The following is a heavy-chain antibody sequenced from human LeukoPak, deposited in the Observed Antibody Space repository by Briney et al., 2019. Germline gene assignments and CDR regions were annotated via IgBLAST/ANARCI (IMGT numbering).Heavy chain of an antibody. CDR1: GFTFSSFD. V-gene: IGHV3-23*01. D-gene: IGHD5-18*01. J-gene: IGHJ4*02. Sequence: GGSLRLSCAASGFTFSSFDMTWVRQAPGKGLEWVSTISVSATNTYYADSVKGRFTISRDNAKNTLYLQMNSLRAEDTAVYYCARGTGYSVVDYWGQGTLVTVSS. CDR3: ARGTGYSVVDY. CDR2: ISVSATNT.